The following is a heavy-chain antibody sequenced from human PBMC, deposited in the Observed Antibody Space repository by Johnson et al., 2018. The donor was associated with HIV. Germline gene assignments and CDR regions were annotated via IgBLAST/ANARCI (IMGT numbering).Heavy chain of an antibody. D-gene: IGHD3-10*01. Sequence: KGLAWVSSIYCGGRTYYADSVKGRFSISRDTSKNTLDLQMNTLRAEDTAVYYCARAPEVRGIDAFDIWGQGTMVTVSS. CDR2: IYCGGRT. CDR3: ARAPEVRGIDAFDI. J-gene: IGHJ3*02. V-gene: IGHV3-53*01.